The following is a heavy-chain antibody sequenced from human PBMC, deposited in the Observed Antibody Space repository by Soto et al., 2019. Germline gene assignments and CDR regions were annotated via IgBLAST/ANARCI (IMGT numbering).Heavy chain of an antibody. CDR3: ARDLGYDILTGYPGDAFDI. V-gene: IGHV7-4-1*01. J-gene: IGHJ3*02. Sequence: GASVKVSCKASGYTFTSYAMNWVRQAPGQGLEWMGWINTNTGNPTYAQGFTGRFVFSLDTSVSTAYLQICSLKAEDTAVYYCARDLGYDILTGYPGDAFDIWGQGTMVTVSS. CDR1: GYTFTSYA. CDR2: INTNTGNP. D-gene: IGHD3-9*01.